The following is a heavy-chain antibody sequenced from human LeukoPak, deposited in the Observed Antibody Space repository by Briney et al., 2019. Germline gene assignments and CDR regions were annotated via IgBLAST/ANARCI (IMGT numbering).Heavy chain of an antibody. CDR3: AKDSYDRSGYYYYYFAY. CDR1: GFTFTTYW. Sequence: GGSLRLSCAASGFTFTTYWMTWVRQAPGKGLEWVANIKPDGSNKYYADSVKGRFTISRDNSKNTLYLQMNSLRAGDTAVYYCAKDSYDRSGYYYYYFAYWGQGTQVTVSS. D-gene: IGHD3-22*01. J-gene: IGHJ4*02. CDR2: IKPDGSNK. V-gene: IGHV3-7*01.